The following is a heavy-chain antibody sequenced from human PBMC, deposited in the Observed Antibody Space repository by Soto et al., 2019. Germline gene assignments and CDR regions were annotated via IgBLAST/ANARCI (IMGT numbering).Heavy chain of an antibody. CDR3: AKCSCSGGSCYGHWAFKVTYWYFDL. Sequence: GGSLRLSCAASGFTFSSYAMSWVRQAPGKGLEWVSAISGSGGSTYYADSVKGRFTISRDNSKNTLYLQMNSLRAEDTAVYYCAKCSCSGGSCYGHWAFKVTYWYFDLWGRGTLVTVSS. V-gene: IGHV3-23*01. CDR1: GFTFSSYA. CDR2: ISGSGGST. D-gene: IGHD2-15*01. J-gene: IGHJ2*01.